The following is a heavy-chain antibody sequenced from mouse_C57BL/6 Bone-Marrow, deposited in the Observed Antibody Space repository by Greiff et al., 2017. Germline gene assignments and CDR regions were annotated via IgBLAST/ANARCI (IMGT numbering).Heavy chain of an antibody. D-gene: IGHD1-1*01. V-gene: IGHV8-8*01. CDR3: ARTSYYYGSRERLYFDV. CDR2: IWWDDDK. J-gene: IGHJ1*03. CDR1: GFSLSTFGMG. Sequence: QVTLKVSGPGILQPSQTLSLTCSFSGFSLSTFGMGVGWIRQPSGKGLEWLAHIWWDDDKYYNPALKSRLTISKDTSQNQVFLKSANVDTADTATYYCARTSYYYGSRERLYFDVWGTGTTVTVSS.